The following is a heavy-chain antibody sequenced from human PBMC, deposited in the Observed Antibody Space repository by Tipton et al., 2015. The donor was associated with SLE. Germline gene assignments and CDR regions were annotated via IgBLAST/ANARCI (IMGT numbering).Heavy chain of an antibody. D-gene: IGHD6-19*01. CDR2: INHSGST. V-gene: IGHV4-34*01. J-gene: IGHJ4*02. Sequence: TLSLTCAVNGGSLSGYYWVWIRQPPEKGLEWIGEINHSGSTNYNPSLKSRVTVSVDTSKNHFSLKLSSVTAADTAVYYCARDVDRWLFRDWGQGTLVTVSS. CDR1: GGSLSGYY. CDR3: ARDVDRWLFRD.